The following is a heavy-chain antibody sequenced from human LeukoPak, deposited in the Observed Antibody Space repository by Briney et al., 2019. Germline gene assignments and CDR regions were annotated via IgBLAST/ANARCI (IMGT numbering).Heavy chain of an antibody. V-gene: IGHV4-39*01. CDR2: IYYSGST. J-gene: IGHJ4*02. D-gene: IGHD3-10*01. CDR3: ASSDAGLWFGEIPGQFDY. Sequence: SETLSLTCTVSGGSISSSSYYWGWIRQPPGKGLEWIGRIYYSGSTYYNPSLKSRVTISVDTSKNQFSLKLSSVTAADTAVYYCASSDAGLWFGEIPGQFDYWGQGTLVTVSS. CDR1: GGSISSSSYY.